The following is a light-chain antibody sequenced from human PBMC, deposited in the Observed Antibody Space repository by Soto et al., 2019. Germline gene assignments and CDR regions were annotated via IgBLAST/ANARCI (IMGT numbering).Light chain of an antibody. CDR3: GTWDSSPSAYYV. V-gene: IGLV1-51*01. CDR1: SSNIGNNY. Sequence: QSVLTQPPSVSAAPGQKVTISCSGSSSNIGNNYVSWYQQLPGTAPKLLIYDNNKRPSGIPDRFSGSKSGTSATLGITGLQTGDEADYYCGTWDSSPSAYYVFGTGTKLTVL. J-gene: IGLJ1*01. CDR2: DNN.